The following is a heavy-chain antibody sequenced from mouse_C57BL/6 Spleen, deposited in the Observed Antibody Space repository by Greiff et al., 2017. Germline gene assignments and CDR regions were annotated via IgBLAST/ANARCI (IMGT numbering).Heavy chain of an antibody. J-gene: IGHJ4*01. CDR3: ARGGYGSSPYAMDY. D-gene: IGHD1-1*01. V-gene: IGHV1-85*01. Sequence: VQLQQSGPELVKPGASVKLSCKASGYTFTSYDINWVKQRPGQGLEWIGWIYPRDGSTKYNEKFKGKATLTVDTSSSTAYMELRSLTSEDSAVYFCARGGYGSSPYAMDYWGQGTSVTVSS. CDR1: GYTFTSYD. CDR2: IYPRDGST.